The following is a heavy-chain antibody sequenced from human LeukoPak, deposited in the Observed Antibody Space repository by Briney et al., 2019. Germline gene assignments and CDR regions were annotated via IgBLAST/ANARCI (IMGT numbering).Heavy chain of an antibody. CDR1: GFTFDDYT. Sequence: GGSLRLSCAASGFTFDDYTMHWVRQAPGKGLEWVSLISWDGGSTYYADSVKGRFTISRDNSKNSLYLQMSSLRTEDTALYYCAKDLGYCSSTSCRHDAFDIWGQGTTVTVSS. CDR2: ISWDGGST. CDR3: AKDLGYCSSTSCRHDAFDI. D-gene: IGHD2-2*01. V-gene: IGHV3-43*01. J-gene: IGHJ3*02.